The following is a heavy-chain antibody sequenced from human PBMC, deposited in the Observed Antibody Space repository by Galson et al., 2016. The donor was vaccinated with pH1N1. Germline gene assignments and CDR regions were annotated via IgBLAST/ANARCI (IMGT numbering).Heavy chain of an antibody. Sequence: QSGAEVKKPGESLKISCKGSGYSFTRYWIGWVRQMPGKGLKWMGIIFPGDSDTRYSPSFQGPVTISADKSISTAYLQWSSLKASDTAMYYCARHSGDGYRYGSERYFDYWGQGTLVTVSS. J-gene: IGHJ4*02. V-gene: IGHV5-51*01. CDR3: ARHSGDGYRYGSERYFDY. CDR2: IFPGDSDT. CDR1: GYSFTRYW. D-gene: IGHD5-18*01.